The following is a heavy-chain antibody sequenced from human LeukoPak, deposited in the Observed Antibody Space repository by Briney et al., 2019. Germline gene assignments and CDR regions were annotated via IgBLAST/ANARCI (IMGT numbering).Heavy chain of an antibody. CDR2: IYTSGST. V-gene: IGHV4-4*07. J-gene: IGHJ4*02. CDR3: ARGICSGGSCSFDY. CDR1: GGSISSYY. D-gene: IGHD2-15*01. Sequence: SETLSLTCTVSGGSISSYYWSWIRQPAGKGLEWIGRIYTSGSTNYNPSLKSRVTMSVDTSKNQFSLKLSSVTAADTAVYYCARGICSGGSCSFDYWGQGTLVTVSS.